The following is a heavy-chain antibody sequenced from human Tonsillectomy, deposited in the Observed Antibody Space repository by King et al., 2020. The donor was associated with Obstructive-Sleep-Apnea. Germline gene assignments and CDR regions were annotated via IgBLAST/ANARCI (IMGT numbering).Heavy chain of an antibody. CDR3: ARTLGYDFWSGYRYYYGMDV. V-gene: IGHV4-34*01. D-gene: IGHD3-3*01. CDR2: INHSGST. Sequence: VQLQQWGAGLLKPSETLSLTCAVYGGSFSGYYWSWLRQPPGKGLEWIGEINHSGSTNYNPSLKSRVTISVDTSKNQFSLKLSSVTAADTAVYYCARTLGYDFWSGYRYYYGMDVWGQGTTVTVSS. J-gene: IGHJ6*02. CDR1: GGSFSGYY.